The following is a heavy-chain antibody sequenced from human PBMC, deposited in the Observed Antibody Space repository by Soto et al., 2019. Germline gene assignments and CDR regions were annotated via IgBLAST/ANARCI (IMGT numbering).Heavy chain of an antibody. V-gene: IGHV5-10-1*01. D-gene: IGHD3-10*01. CDR2: IDPSDSYT. CDR3: ARHRPVTMVRGVIITPPGFFDY. Sequence: GESLKISCKGSGYSFTSYWISWVRQMPGKGLEWMGRIDPSDSYTNYSPSFQGHVTISADKSISTAYLQWSSLKASDTAIYYCARHRPVTMVRGVIITPPGFFDYWGQGTLVTVSS. CDR1: GYSFTSYW. J-gene: IGHJ4*02.